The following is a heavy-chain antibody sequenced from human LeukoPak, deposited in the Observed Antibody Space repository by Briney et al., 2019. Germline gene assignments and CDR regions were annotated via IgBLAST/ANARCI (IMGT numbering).Heavy chain of an antibody. CDR3: ARDTGEYYFDY. D-gene: IGHD7-27*01. Sequence: GGSLRLSCAASGFTFSSYWMHWVRQAPGKGLVWVSRINSDGSSTNYADSVKGRFTISRNNAKNTLYLQMNSLRAEDTAVYYCARDTGEYYFDYWGQGTMVTVSS. CDR1: GFTFSSYW. V-gene: IGHV3-74*01. CDR2: INSDGSST. J-gene: IGHJ4*03.